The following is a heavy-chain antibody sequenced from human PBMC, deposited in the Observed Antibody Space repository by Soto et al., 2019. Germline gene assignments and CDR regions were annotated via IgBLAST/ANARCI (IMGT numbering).Heavy chain of an antibody. V-gene: IGHV1-69*01. D-gene: IGHD1-1*01. CDR2: IIPLFNVA. Sequence: QVQLVQSGPEVKKPGSSVKVSCEASGGTFSNFAVNWVRQAPGQGLEWVGGIIPLFNVAKYAQKFEGRVTMVADEDTAAVYMDWTSLRPDAAAVYYCAASGRDVLGYVYNDPSGLDIWGQWTMVTVSP. CDR3: AASGRDVLGYVYNDPSGLDI. CDR1: GGTFSNFA. J-gene: IGHJ3*02.